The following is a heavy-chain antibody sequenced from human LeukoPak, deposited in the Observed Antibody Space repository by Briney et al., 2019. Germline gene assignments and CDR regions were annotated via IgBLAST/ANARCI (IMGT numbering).Heavy chain of an antibody. CDR3: ARDLVELARNTGFDY. Sequence: GASVKVSCKASGYTFTGYYMHWVRQAPGQGLEWMGWINPNSGGTNYAQKFQGRVTMTRATSISTAYMELSRLRSDDTAVYYCARDLVELARNTGFDYWGQGTLVTVSS. CDR2: INPNSGGT. D-gene: IGHD5-24*01. CDR1: GYTFTGYY. V-gene: IGHV1-2*02. J-gene: IGHJ4*02.